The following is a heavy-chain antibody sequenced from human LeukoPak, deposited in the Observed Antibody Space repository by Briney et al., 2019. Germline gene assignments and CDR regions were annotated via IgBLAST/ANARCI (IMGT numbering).Heavy chain of an antibody. CDR1: GFSFSDYY. D-gene: IGHD3-10*01. Sequence: GGSLRLSCEASGFSFSDYYMTWIRQAPGKGLEWVSTISGSADSTHDADSVRGRFTISRDNSKNTLYLQMNSLRAEDTAVYYCAKGKEGLLFIDYWGRGTLVTVSS. V-gene: IGHV3-23*01. CDR3: AKGKEGLLFIDY. CDR2: ISGSADST. J-gene: IGHJ4*02.